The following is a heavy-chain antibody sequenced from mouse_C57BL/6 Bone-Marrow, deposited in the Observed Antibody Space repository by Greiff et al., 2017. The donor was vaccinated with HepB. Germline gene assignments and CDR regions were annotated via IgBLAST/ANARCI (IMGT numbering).Heavy chain of an antibody. V-gene: IGHV3-6*01. CDR1: GYSITSGYY. Sequence: EVQLVESGPGLVKPSQSLSLTCSVTGYSITSGYYWNWIRHFPGNKLEWMGYISYDGSNNYNPSLKNRISITRDTSKNQFFLKLNSVTTVDTATYYCARRGFYYGHYYAMDYWGQGTSVTVSS. CDR2: ISYDGSN. CDR3: ARRGFYYGHYYAMDY. D-gene: IGHD2-1*01. J-gene: IGHJ4*01.